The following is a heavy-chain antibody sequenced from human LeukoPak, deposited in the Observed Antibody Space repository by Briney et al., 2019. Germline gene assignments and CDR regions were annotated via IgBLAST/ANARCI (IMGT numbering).Heavy chain of an antibody. V-gene: IGHV3-21*01. CDR1: GFTFSSYS. J-gene: IGHJ6*04. CDR3: ASATPYYYALDV. CDR2: ISSSSTYI. Sequence: PGGSLRLSCAASGFTFSSYSMNWVRQAPGKGLEWVSSISSSSTYIYYAGSVKGRFTISRDNAKNSLYLQMNSLRAEDTAVYYCASATPYYYALDVWGKGTTFTVSS.